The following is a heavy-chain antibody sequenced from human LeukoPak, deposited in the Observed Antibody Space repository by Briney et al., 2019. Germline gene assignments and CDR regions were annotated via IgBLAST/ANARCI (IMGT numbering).Heavy chain of an antibody. Sequence: ASVKVSCKASGYTFTSYGISWVRHAPGQGLEWMGWISAYNGNTNYAQKLQGRVTMTTDTSTSTAYMELRRLRSDDTAVYYCAREGIVVPAATLDYYYYYYMDVWGKGTTVTVSS. V-gene: IGHV1-18*01. CDR3: AREGIVVPAATLDYYYYYYMDV. CDR1: GYTFTSYG. J-gene: IGHJ6*03. CDR2: ISAYNGNT. D-gene: IGHD2-2*01.